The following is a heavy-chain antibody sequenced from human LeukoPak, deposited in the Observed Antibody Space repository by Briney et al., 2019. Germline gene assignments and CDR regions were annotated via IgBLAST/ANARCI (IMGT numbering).Heavy chain of an antibody. D-gene: IGHD3-22*01. CDR1: GGTFSSYA. CDR2: IIPIFGTA. CDR3: ARGRLNHYYDSSGYFDY. J-gene: IGHJ4*02. V-gene: IGHV1-69*13. Sequence: SVKVSCKASGGTFSSYAISWVRQALGQGLEWMGGIIPIFGTANYAQKFQGRVTITADESTSTAYMELSSLRSEDTAVYYCARGRLNHYYDSSGYFDYWGQGTLVTVSS.